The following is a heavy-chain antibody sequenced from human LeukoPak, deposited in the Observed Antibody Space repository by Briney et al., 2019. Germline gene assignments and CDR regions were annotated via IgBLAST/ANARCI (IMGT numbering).Heavy chain of an antibody. CDR2: IYWDDDK. CDR3: AHDNGAVAGESDAFDI. V-gene: IGHV2-5*02. CDR1: GFAPSTRGGG. D-gene: IGHD6-19*01. J-gene: IGHJ3*02. Sequence: SGPTLVKPTQTLTLTCTFSGFAPSTRGGGVGWIRQPPGKALEWLAIIYWDDDKRNSTSLKSRLTITKDTSKNQVVLTMTNMDPVDTATYYCAHDNGAVAGESDAFDIWGQGTMVTVSS.